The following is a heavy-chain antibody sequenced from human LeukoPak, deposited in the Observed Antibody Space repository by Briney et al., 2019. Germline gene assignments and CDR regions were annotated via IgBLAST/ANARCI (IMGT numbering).Heavy chain of an antibody. D-gene: IGHD3-22*01. J-gene: IGHJ4*02. Sequence: GGFLRLSCAASGFTFSSYWMHWVRQAPGKGLVWVSRINGDGSSTSYADSVKGRFTISRDNAKNTLYLQMNSLRAEDTAVYYCARASDYYDSSGYYALFDYWGQGTLVTVSS. CDR2: INGDGSST. V-gene: IGHV3-74*01. CDR1: GFTFSSYW. CDR3: ARASDYYDSSGYYALFDY.